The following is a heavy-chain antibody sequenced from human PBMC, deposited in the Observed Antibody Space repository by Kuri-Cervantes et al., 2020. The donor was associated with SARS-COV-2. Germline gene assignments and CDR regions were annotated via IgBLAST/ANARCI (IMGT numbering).Heavy chain of an antibody. Sequence: SETLSLTCTVSGASISSSDSYWGWIRQPPGRGLEWIATISYSGSTYYNPSLKSRVAISVDTSKSHFSLKLSSVTAADTAVYYCARQSGSYDAVYFDYWGQGTLVTVSS. J-gene: IGHJ4*02. CDR3: ARQSGSYDAVYFDY. CDR2: ISYSGST. D-gene: IGHD1-26*01. V-gene: IGHV4-39*01. CDR1: GASISSSDSY.